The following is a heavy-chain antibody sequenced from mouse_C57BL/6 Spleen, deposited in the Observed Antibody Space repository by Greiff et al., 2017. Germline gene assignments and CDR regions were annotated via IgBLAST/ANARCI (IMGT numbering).Heavy chain of an antibody. CDR1: GYTFTSYW. J-gene: IGHJ2*01. D-gene: IGHD1-1*01. CDR2: IDPSDSYT. CDR3: VRGAYGSFDY. Sequence: QVQLQQPGAELVKPGASVQLSCKASGYTFTSYWMQWVKQRPGQGLEWIGEIDPSDSYTNYNQKFKGKATLTVDTSSSTAYMQLSSLTSEDSAVYYCVRGAYGSFDYWGQGTTLTVSS. V-gene: IGHV1-50*01.